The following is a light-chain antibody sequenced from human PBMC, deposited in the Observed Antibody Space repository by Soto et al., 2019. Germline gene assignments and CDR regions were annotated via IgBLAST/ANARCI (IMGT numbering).Light chain of an antibody. CDR2: GAS. J-gene: IGKJ2*01. CDR3: QQYGSSPRT. V-gene: IGKV3-20*01. Sequence: EIVLTQSPGTLSLSPGERATLSCRDSQSVSSSYLAWYQQKPGQAPRLLIYGASSRATGIPDRFSGSGSGTVFTLTISRLEPEDFAVYYCQQYGSSPRTFGQGTKLEIK. CDR1: QSVSSSY.